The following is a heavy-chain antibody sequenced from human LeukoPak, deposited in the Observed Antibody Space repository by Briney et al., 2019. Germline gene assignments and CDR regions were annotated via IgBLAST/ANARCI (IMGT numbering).Heavy chain of an antibody. Sequence: GASVKVSCKASGGTFSSYAISWVRQAPGQGLEWMGGIIPIFGTANYAQKFQGRVTITADESTSTAYMELSSLRSEDTAVYYCARGVRYYDSSGYQPYYFDYWGQGTLVTVSS. CDR2: IIPIFGTA. J-gene: IGHJ4*02. CDR1: GGTFSSYA. D-gene: IGHD3-22*01. CDR3: ARGVRYYDSSGYQPYYFDY. V-gene: IGHV1-69*13.